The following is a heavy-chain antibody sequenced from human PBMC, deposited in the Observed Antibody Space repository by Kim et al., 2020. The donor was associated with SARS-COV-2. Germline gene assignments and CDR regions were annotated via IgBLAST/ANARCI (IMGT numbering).Heavy chain of an antibody. Sequence: GGSLRLSCAASGFTFSASAIHWVRQPSGKGLEWVGRIRSKTNNYATTYGASLQGRFTISRDDSKNTAYLQMDSLTTEDTARYYCTRHRRYGDYNSLYYYYMDVWGKGTTVTVSS. V-gene: IGHV3-73*01. CDR3: TRHRRYGDYNSLYYYYMDV. CDR2: IRSKTNNYAT. CDR1: GFTFSASA. J-gene: IGHJ6*03. D-gene: IGHD4-17*01.